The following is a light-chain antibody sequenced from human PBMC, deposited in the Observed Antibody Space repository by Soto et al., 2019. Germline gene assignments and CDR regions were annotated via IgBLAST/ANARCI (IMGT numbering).Light chain of an antibody. CDR1: QSVSSN. J-gene: IGKJ2*01. Sequence: EIVMTQSPATLSVSPGERATLSCRASQSVSSNLAWYQQKPRLAPRLLISCASTMATGIPARFSGSGSGTDFTLTISSLQSEDFAVYYCQQYKNWPPMSTFGQGTKLEMK. CDR2: CAS. CDR3: QQYKNWPPMST. V-gene: IGKV3-15*01.